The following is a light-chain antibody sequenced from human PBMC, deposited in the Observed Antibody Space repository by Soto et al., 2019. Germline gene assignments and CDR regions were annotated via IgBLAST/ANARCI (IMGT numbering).Light chain of an antibody. V-gene: IGLV2-11*01. CDR2: DVS. CDR1: SSDVGGYNY. J-gene: IGLJ1*01. Sequence: QSALTQPRSVSGSPGQSVTSSCTGASSDVGGYNYGSWYQQHPGKAPKLMIYDVSKRPSGVPDRFSGSKSGNTAYLTISGLQTEDEADYYCCSYAGRYTYVFGTGTKVTVL. CDR3: CSYAGRYTYV.